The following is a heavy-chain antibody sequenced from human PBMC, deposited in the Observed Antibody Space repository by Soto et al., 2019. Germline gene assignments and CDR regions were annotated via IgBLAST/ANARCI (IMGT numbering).Heavy chain of an antibody. J-gene: IGHJ4*02. CDR3: ARGLRRNVVVPAARWSLNFDY. Sequence: GGSLRLSCAASGFTFSSYDMHWVRQATGKGLEWVSAIGTAGDTYYPGSVKGRFTISRENAKNSLYLQMNSLRAGDTAVYYCARGLRRNVVVPAARWSLNFDYWGQGTLVTVSS. V-gene: IGHV3-13*01. D-gene: IGHD2-2*01. CDR2: IGTAGDT. CDR1: GFTFSSYD.